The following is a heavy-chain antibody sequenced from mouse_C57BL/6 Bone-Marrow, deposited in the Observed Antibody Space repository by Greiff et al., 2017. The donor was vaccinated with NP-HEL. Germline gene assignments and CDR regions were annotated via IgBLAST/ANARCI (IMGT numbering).Heavy chain of an antibody. Sequence: DVMLVESGGGLVQPGGSLKLSCAASGFTFSDYYMYWVRQTPEKRLEWVAYISNGGGSTYYPDTVKGRFTISRDNAKNTLYLQMSRLKSEDTAMYYCARQGYDGYSFAYWGQGTLVTVSA. CDR2: ISNGGGST. V-gene: IGHV5-12*01. CDR1: GFTFSDYY. D-gene: IGHD2-3*01. CDR3: ARQGYDGYSFAY. J-gene: IGHJ3*01.